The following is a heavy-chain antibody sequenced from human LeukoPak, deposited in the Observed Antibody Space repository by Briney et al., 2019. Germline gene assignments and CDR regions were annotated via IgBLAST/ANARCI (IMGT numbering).Heavy chain of an antibody. J-gene: IGHJ5*02. CDR3: ARHGRYRYVGWFDP. CDR1: GGSISSYY. D-gene: IGHD3-16*02. V-gene: IGHV4-4*09. Sequence: SDTLSLTCTVSGGSISSYYWSWIRQPPGKGLEGIGYIYTSGSTNYNPSLKSRVTISVDTSKNQFSLKLSSVTAEDTAVYYCARHGRYRYVGWFDPWGQGTLVTVSS. CDR2: IYTSGST.